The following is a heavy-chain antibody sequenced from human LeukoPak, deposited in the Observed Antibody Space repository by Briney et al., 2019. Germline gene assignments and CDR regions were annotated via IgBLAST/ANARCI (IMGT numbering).Heavy chain of an antibody. Sequence: ASVKVSCKASGYTFTSYGISWVGQAPGQGREGMGWISAYNGNTNYAQKLQGRFTMTTDTSPSTAYMELRSLRSDDTAVYYCAREPGRGFQSDYWGQGTLVTVSS. V-gene: IGHV1-18*04. D-gene: IGHD1-26*01. J-gene: IGHJ4*02. CDR3: AREPGRGFQSDY. CDR1: GYTFTSYG. CDR2: ISAYNGNT.